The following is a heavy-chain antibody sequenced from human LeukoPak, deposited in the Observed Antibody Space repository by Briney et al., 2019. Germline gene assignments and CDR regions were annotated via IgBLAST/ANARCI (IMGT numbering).Heavy chain of an antibody. D-gene: IGHD6-19*01. J-gene: IGHJ4*02. CDR3: AKRGSGWYDFDF. V-gene: IGHV3-21*04. CDR1: GFTFSSYS. Sequence: GGSLRLSCAASGFTFSSYSMNWVRQAPGEGLEWVSSISSSSSYIYYRDSVRRRFTISRDNAKNSLYLQMNSLRAEDTAVYYCAKRGSGWYDFDFWGQGTVVSVSS. CDR2: ISSSSSYI.